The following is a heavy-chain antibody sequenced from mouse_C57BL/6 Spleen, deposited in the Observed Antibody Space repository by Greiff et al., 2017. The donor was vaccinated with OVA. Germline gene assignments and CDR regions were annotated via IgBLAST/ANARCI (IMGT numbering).Heavy chain of an antibody. CDR3: ARRGIPVAFDY. V-gene: IGHV1-82*01. CDR1: GYAFSSSW. CDR2: IYPGDGDT. J-gene: IGHJ2*01. Sequence: VKVVESGPELVKPGASVKISCKASGYAFSSSWMNWVKQRPGKGLEWIGRIYPGDGDTNYNGKFKGKATLTADKSSSTAYMQLSSLTSEDSAVYFCARRGIPVAFDYWGQGTTLTVSS.